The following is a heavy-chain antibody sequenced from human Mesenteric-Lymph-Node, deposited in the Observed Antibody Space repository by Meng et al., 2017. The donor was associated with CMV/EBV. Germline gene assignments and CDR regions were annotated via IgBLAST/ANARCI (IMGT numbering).Heavy chain of an antibody. D-gene: IGHD2-15*01. V-gene: IGHV3-53*05. CDR3: AREGEGDIVVKYAPDV. J-gene: IGHJ6*02. CDR2: IYSGGST. Sequence: GESLMFFCAASGFTVSSNYMCWVRQASGKGLEWGSIIYSGGSTYYADYVKGRFTISRDNSKNTLYLQMNSLRAEDTAVYYCAREGEGDIVVKYAPDVWGQGTTVTVSS. CDR1: GFTVSSNY.